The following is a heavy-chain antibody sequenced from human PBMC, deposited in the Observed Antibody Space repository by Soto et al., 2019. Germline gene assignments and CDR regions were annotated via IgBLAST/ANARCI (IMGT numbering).Heavy chain of an antibody. CDR1: GGTFSSSA. J-gene: IGHJ6*02. D-gene: IGHD2-15*01. CDR3: AREKDRLQLDGHYSDTWDV. CDR2: ITPLFRTQ. V-gene: IGHV1-69*12. Sequence: QVQLVQSGAEMKEPGSSVKVSCKTAGGTFSSSAISWLRQAPGQGLERMGGITPLFRTQDYAQKFQARVTTNAQQSTSTDYMELSSLRSEDTAVYYCAREKDRLQLDGHYSDTWDVWGQGNTITVPS.